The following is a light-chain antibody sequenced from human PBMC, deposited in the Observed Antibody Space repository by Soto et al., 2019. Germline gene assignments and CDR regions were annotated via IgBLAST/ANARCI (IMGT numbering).Light chain of an antibody. CDR1: ETISTF. CDR3: QQSYSSSPLT. CDR2: AAS. J-gene: IGKJ5*01. Sequence: DIQLNQSPSSLSASVGDRVTMTCRASETISTFLNWYQHKPGKAPRLLISAASRLQSGVPPRFSGSGSGTEFTLTIYSLRPEDFASYYCQQSYSSSPLTFGPGTRLEI. V-gene: IGKV1-39*01.